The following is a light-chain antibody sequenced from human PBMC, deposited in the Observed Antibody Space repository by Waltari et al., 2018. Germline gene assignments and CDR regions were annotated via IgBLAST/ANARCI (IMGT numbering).Light chain of an antibody. CDR3: QQRSNWPPGYT. V-gene: IGKV3-11*01. J-gene: IGKJ2*01. CDR1: QSVSSY. CDR2: DAS. Sequence: EIVLTQSPATLSLSPGERATLSCRASQSVSSYLAWYQQKPGQAPMLLIYDASNRATGITARFSGSGSGTDFTLTISSLEPEDFAVYYCQQRSNWPPGYTFGQGTKLEIK.